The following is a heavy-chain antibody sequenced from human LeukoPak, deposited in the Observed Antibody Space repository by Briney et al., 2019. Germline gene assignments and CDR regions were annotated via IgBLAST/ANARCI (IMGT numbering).Heavy chain of an antibody. CDR1: GGSFSGYY. Sequence: TASETLSLTCAVYGGSFSGYYWSWLRQPPGKGLEWIGEINHSGSTNYNPSLKSRVTISVDTSKNQFSLKLSSVTAADTAVYYCARARQWLVRSPFDYWGQGTLVTVSS. CDR2: INHSGST. J-gene: IGHJ4*02. D-gene: IGHD6-19*01. V-gene: IGHV4-34*01. CDR3: ARARQWLVRSPFDY.